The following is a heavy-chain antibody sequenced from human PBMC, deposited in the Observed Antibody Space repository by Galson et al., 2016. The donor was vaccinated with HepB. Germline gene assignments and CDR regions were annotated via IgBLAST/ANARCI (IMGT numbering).Heavy chain of an antibody. D-gene: IGHD2-15*01. CDR2: ISDDGRRK. CDR1: GFTFRNYA. Sequence: LRLSCAVSGFTFRNYAMHWVRQAPGKGLEWVADISDDGRRKFYAESVKGRFTISRDNPNSTLHLQMHSLRTDDTAVYYCARGDHWLLLDYWGQGNLVTVSS. CDR3: ARGDHWLLLDY. V-gene: IGHV3-30*14. J-gene: IGHJ4*02.